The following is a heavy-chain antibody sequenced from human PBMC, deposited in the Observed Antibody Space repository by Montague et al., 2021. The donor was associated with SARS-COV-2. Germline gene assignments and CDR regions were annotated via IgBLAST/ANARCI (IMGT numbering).Heavy chain of an antibody. CDR2: ILYSGST. CDR3: ARGVRDYGGRYFFDY. Sequence: SETLSLTCTVSGASISGSIISHYWRWIRQPPGKGLEWIGYILYSGSTNYNPSLKSRVTMSVDTSKNQFSLNVSSVTAADTAVYYCARGVRDYGGRYFFDYWGQGTLGTVPS. CDR1: GASISGSIISHY. D-gene: IGHD4-23*01. V-gene: IGHV4-59*11. J-gene: IGHJ4*02.